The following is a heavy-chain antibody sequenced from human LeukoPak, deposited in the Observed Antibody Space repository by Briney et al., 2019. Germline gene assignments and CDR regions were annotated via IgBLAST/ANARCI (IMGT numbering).Heavy chain of an antibody. CDR3: AREEFLHEIDSSGYFVY. Sequence: PSETLSLTCTVSGGSITGYYWNWIRQPAGQGLEWLGRVYSSGVGNYNPSLTSRVTMSVDASKNQFSLKLTSLTAADTAVYYCAREEFLHEIDSSGYFVYWGQGTLVTVSS. D-gene: IGHD3-22*01. J-gene: IGHJ4*02. CDR2: VYSSGVG. CDR1: GGSITGYY. V-gene: IGHV4-4*07.